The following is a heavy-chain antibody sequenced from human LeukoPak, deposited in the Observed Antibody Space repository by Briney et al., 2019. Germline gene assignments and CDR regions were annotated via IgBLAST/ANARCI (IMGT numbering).Heavy chain of an antibody. V-gene: IGHV3-11*06. D-gene: IGHD3-3*01. CDR2: ISSSSSYT. CDR3: ARGGLGSDFWSGYHDY. CDR1: GFTFSDYY. Sequence: PGGSLRLSCAASGFTFSDYYMSWIRQAPGKGLEWVSYISSSSSYTNYADSVKGRFTISRDNAKSSLYLQMNSLRAEDTAVYYCARGGLGSDFWSGYHDYWGQGTLVTVSS. J-gene: IGHJ4*02.